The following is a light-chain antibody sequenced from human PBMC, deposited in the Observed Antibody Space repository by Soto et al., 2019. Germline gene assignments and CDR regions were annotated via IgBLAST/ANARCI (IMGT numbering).Light chain of an antibody. Sequence: EIVLTQSPGTLSLSPGERATLSCRASQSVSNNYLAWYQQKPAQAPRLVIYGASRGAAGTPERFGGSGSGTDFTITISRLEHEDFAVYYCQQYISSRTFGQGTKVDIK. CDR2: GAS. CDR1: QSVSNNY. CDR3: QQYISSRT. J-gene: IGKJ1*01. V-gene: IGKV3-20*01.